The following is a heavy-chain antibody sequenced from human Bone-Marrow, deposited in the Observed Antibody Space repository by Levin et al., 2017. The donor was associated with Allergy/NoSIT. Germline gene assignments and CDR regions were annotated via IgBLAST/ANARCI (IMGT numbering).Heavy chain of an antibody. CDR1: FFSLTLFRSS. D-gene: IGHD4-17*01. J-gene: IGHJ4*02. CDR2: LFPPFIA. Sequence: PSHPLSLPFPFSFFSLTLFRSSFPLPLYTPFPFLSSLFSLFPPFIASYNPSLESRSSMSVDTSKNQFSLKLISVTAADTAVYYCARHYGDLHYFDYWGQGALVTVSS. V-gene: IGHV4-31*03. CDR3: ARHYGDLHYFDY.